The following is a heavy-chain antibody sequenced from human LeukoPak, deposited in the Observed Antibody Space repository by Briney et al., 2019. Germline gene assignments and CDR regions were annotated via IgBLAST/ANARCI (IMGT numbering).Heavy chain of an antibody. V-gene: IGHV3-7*01. J-gene: IGHJ5*02. CDR1: EFPFVDYA. D-gene: IGHD3-22*01. Sequence: PGGSLRLSCTASEFPFVDYAMSWFRQAPGKGLEWVANIKQDGSEKYYVDSVKGRFTISRDNAKNSLYLQMNSLRAEDTAVYYCARDLGQYYDTSDTWFAPWGQRTLVTVPS. CDR3: ARDLGQYYDTSDTWFAP. CDR2: IKQDGSEK.